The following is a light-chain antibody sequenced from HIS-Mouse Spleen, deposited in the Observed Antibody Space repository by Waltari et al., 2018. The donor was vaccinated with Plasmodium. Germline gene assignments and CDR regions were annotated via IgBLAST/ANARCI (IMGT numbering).Light chain of an antibody. J-gene: IGLJ3*02. CDR3: QAWDSSTAV. CDR2: QDS. Sequence: SYELTQPPSLSVSPCQTASITCSGYQFGAKSSCWYQQQPGQSPVLVIYQDSKRTSGIPERFSGSNSGNTATLTISGTQAMDEADYYCQAWDSSTAVFGGGTKLTVL. V-gene: IGLV3-1*01. CDR1: QFGAKS.